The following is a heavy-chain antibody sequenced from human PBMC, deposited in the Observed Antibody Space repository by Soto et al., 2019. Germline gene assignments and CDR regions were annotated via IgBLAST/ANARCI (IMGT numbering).Heavy chain of an antibody. J-gene: IGHJ4*02. CDR1: GFTFSDYA. CDR2: VSHDGRNT. V-gene: IGHV3-30*18. CDR3: AKGGRQWLVTSDFNY. D-gene: IGHD6-19*01. Sequence: VQLVESGGGVVQPGRSLRLSCAASGFTFSDYAMHWVRQAPGKGLEWVAGVSHDGRNTHYADSVKGRFTISRDSSKSTVSLEMTRLRAEDTAVYYCAKGGRQWLVTSDFNYWGQGALVTVSS.